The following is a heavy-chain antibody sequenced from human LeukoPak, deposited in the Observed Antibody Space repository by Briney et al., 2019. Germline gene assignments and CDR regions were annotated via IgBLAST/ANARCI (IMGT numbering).Heavy chain of an antibody. CDR1: GFTFSTYS. D-gene: IGHD6-13*01. CDR3: ARGDSSSWGIDP. Sequence: PGRSLRLSCAGSGFTFSTYSMHWVRQAPGKGLEWVAGLSFDGSDKHFADSVKGRFTISRDNSKNTLYLQMNSLRAEDTAVYYCARGDSSSWGIDPWGQGTLVTVSS. CDR2: LSFDGSDK. V-gene: IGHV3-30*14. J-gene: IGHJ5*02.